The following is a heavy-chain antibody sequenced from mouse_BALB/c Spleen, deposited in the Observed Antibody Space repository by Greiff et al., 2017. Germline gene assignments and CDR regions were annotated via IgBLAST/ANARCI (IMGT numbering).Heavy chain of an antibody. Sequence: EVQLQESGPSLVKPSQTLSLTCSVTGDSITSGYWNWIRKFPGNKLEYMGYISYSGSTYYNPSLKSRISITRDTSKNQYYLQLNSVTTEDTATYYCARYGSSHWYFDVWGAGTTVTVSS. CDR2: ISYSGST. CDR1: GDSITSGY. V-gene: IGHV3-8*02. D-gene: IGHD1-1*01. CDR3: ARYGSSHWYFDV. J-gene: IGHJ1*01.